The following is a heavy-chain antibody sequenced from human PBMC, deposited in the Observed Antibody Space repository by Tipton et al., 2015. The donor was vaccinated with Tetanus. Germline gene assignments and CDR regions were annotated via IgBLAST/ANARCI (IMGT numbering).Heavy chain of an antibody. CDR1: GFTFSSYA. Sequence: SLRLSCAASGFTFSSYAMSWVRQAPGKGLEWVSATSGSGGSTYYADSVKGRFTISRDNSKNTLYLQMNSLRAEDTAVYYCARDLDGYFDYWGQGTLVTVSS. V-gene: IGHV3-23*01. CDR2: TSGSGGST. D-gene: IGHD3-3*01. CDR3: ARDLDGYFDY. J-gene: IGHJ4*02.